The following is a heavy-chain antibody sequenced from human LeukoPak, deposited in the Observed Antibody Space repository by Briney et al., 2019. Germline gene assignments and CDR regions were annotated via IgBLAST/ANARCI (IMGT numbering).Heavy chain of an antibody. CDR2: ISGGAGAT. J-gene: IGHJ4*02. Sequence: GGSLRLSCTASGFTFSSYAMSWVRQAPGKGLEWVSAISGGAGATYSADSVKGRFTISRDNSKNTLYLQMNSLRAEDTALYYCATVWSSGYDFDCWGQGTLVTVSS. D-gene: IGHD5-12*01. CDR1: GFTFSSYA. CDR3: ATVWSSGYDFDC. V-gene: IGHV3-23*01.